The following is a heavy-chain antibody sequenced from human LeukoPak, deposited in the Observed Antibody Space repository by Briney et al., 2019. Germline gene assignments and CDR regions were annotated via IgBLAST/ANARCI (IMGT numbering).Heavy chain of an antibody. V-gene: IGHV4-31*03. J-gene: IGHJ4*02. CDR2: IYHSGST. D-gene: IGHD7-27*01. CDR3: ARDRATGDVFLDF. Sequence: SETLSLTCTVSGVSFKNGGYYWSWIRQHPGKGLEWIGYIYHSGSTYYNPSLKSRVTISVDTSKNQFSLRLSSVTAADTAVYYCARDRATGDVFLDFWGQGILVSVS. CDR1: GVSFKNGGYY.